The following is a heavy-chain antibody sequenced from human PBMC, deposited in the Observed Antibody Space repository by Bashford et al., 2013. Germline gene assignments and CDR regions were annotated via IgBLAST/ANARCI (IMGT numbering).Heavy chain of an antibody. Sequence: WVRQAPGQGPEWMGWINPNSGDTKYAQNFQGRVVMTRDTSISTGYMELTTLRFDDTAVYYCARNDSSRGWFAPWGQGTLVTVSS. D-gene: IGHD3-22*01. CDR2: INPNSGDT. V-gene: IGHV1-2*02. J-gene: IGHJ5*02. CDR3: ARNDSSRGWFAP.